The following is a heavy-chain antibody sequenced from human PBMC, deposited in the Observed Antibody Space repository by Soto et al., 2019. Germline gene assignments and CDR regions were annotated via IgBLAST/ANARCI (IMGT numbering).Heavy chain of an antibody. V-gene: IGHV1-18*01. J-gene: IGHJ4*02. CDR3: AKDQFNRREYSSGWYDY. D-gene: IGHD6-19*01. CDR1: GYTFTSYG. CDR2: ISSYYGNT. Sequence: GASVKVSCKASGYTFTSYGISWVRQAPGQGLEWMGYISSYYGNTNYAQNLQGRVTMTTDTSTSTAYMELRSLRSDDTAVYYCAKDQFNRREYSSGWYDYWGQGTLVTVSS.